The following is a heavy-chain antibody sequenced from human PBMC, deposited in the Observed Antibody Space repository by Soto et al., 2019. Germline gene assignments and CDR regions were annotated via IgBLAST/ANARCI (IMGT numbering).Heavy chain of an antibody. D-gene: IGHD6-6*01. CDR1: GYDFTTNW. Sequence: LGESLKISCKASGYDFTTNWIAWVRQTPGKGLEWMGIIYPADSDTRYSPSFEGQVTFSADKSINTAYLQWRSLRASDSAMYYCARLTSMADFVGDWFDPWGQGTLVTVSS. V-gene: IGHV5-51*01. CDR3: ARLTSMADFVGDWFDP. CDR2: IYPADSDT. J-gene: IGHJ5*02.